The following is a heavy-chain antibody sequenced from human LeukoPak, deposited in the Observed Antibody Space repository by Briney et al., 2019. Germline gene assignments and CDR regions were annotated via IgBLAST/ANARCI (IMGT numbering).Heavy chain of an antibody. V-gene: IGHV4-39*07. D-gene: IGHD6-19*01. CDR3: VRDTGQWLCDY. CDR2: IQYNGIL. Sequence: SETLSLTCTVSGGSITTSGYFWGWVRQSPGKGVEWMGSIQYNGILHHNPTLKSRVTISRDTSKNQFSLELSSVTAADTAMYYCVRDTGQWLCDYWGQGILVTVST. J-gene: IGHJ4*02. CDR1: GGSITTSGYF.